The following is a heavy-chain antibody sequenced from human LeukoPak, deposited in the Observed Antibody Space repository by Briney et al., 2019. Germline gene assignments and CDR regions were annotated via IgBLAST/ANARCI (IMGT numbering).Heavy chain of an antibody. CDR2: IAHDGSET. D-gene: IGHD1-7*01. V-gene: IGHV3-7*03. Sequence: GGSLRLSCAASGLTFSTYWMTWVRQAPGQGLDWVANIAHDGSETYYVDSVKGRFTISRDNAKNSLYLQMNSLRAEDTAVYYCARKFTGTTANWYFDHWGRGTLVTVSS. CDR3: ARKFTGTTANWYFDH. J-gene: IGHJ2*01. CDR1: GLTFSTYW.